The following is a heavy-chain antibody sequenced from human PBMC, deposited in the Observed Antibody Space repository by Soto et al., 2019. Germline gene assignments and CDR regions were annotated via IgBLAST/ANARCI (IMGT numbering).Heavy chain of an antibody. CDR2: TYYRSNWYN. D-gene: IGHD6-19*01. CDR1: GDSVSSNSAA. CDR3: ARGLGGSGGFDY. V-gene: IGHV6-1*01. Sequence: SPTRSLPCALSGDSVSSNSAAWNWIRQSPSRGLEWLGRTYYRSNWYNDYAVSVKSRITINPDTSKNQFSLQLNSMTPEDTAVYYCARGLGGSGGFDYWGQGTMVTVSS. J-gene: IGHJ4*02.